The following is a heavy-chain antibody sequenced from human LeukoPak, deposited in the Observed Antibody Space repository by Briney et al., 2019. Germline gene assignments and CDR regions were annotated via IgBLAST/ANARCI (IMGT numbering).Heavy chain of an antibody. CDR3: ARVEGFERSGYYYDY. CDR2: INPSGGST. CDR1: GYTFTSYY. D-gene: IGHD3-22*01. V-gene: IGHV1-46*01. J-gene: IGHJ4*02. Sequence: GASVKVSCKASGYTFTSYYMHWVRQAPGQGLEWMGIINPSGGSTSYAEKFQGRVTMTRDTSTSTVYMELSSLRSEDTAVYYCARVEGFERSGYYYDYWGQGTLVTVSS.